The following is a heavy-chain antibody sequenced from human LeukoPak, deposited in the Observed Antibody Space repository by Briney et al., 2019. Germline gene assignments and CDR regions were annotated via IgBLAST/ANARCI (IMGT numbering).Heavy chain of an antibody. Sequence: ASVKVSCKASGGTFSSYAISWVRQAPGQGLEWMGGIIPIFGTANYAQKFQGRVTITADESTSTAYMELSSLRSEDTAVYYCARGRKAMATFDYWGQGTLVTVSS. D-gene: IGHD5-18*01. CDR2: IIPIFGTA. V-gene: IGHV1-69*13. CDR3: ARGRKAMATFDY. CDR1: GGTFSSYA. J-gene: IGHJ4*02.